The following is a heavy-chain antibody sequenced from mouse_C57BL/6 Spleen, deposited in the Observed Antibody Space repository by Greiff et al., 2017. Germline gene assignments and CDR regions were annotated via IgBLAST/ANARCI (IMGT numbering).Heavy chain of an antibody. J-gene: IGHJ2*01. CDR1: GFTFSSYT. D-gene: IGHD2-1*01. V-gene: IGHV5-9*01. Sequence: EVHLVESGGGLVKPGGSLKLSCAASGFTFSSYTMSWVRQTPEKRLEWVATISGGGGNTYYPDSVKGRFTISRDNAKNTLYLQMSSLRSEDTALYYCARIFYYGNSFDYWGQGTTLTVSS. CDR2: ISGGGGNT. CDR3: ARIFYYGNSFDY.